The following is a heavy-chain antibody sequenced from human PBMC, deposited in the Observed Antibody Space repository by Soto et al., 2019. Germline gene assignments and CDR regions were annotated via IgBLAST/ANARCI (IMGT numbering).Heavy chain of an antibody. D-gene: IGHD2-2*01. CDR1: GQYIKSNFW. V-gene: IGHV4-4*02. Sequence: SETLSLTCLVSGQYIKSNFWWAWVRQSPGKGLEWIGEIYHSGSAIYTPSLKNRVTLSLDESKNEFSLNMDSVTAADTAVYYCARLAGYCSTNGCHGDYAMDVWGQGTTVTVSS. CDR3: ARLAGYCSTNGCHGDYAMDV. J-gene: IGHJ6*02. CDR2: IYHSGSA.